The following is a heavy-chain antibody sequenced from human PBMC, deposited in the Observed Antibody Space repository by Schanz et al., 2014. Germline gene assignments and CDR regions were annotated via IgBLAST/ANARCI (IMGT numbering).Heavy chain of an antibody. J-gene: IGHJ4*02. CDR2: FIPILDVG. CDR1: RSTFSSYT. V-gene: IGHV1-69*08. Sequence: QVQLVQSGAEVKKPGSSVKVSCKASRSTFSSYTISWVRQARGQGLEWVGRFIPILDVGNYAQQFQGRVTFTADKSTSTAYMELSSLRFDDTAVYYCARDRDQWDGNFCDFWGQGTLVTVSS. D-gene: IGHD1-26*01. CDR3: ARDRDQWDGNFCDF.